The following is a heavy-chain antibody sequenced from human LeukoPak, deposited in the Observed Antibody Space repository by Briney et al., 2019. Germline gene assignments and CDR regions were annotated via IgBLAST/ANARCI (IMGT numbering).Heavy chain of an antibody. D-gene: IGHD4-11*01. Sequence: SETLSLTCTVSGGSINSDDYYWGWIRQPPGKGLEWIGSIYYSGSTYYDPSLKIRVTMSVDTSNNLFSLMLNSVTAADTAVYYCARHSYRNYLGWFDPWGQGTLVTVSS. CDR3: ARHSYRNYLGWFDP. J-gene: IGHJ5*02. V-gene: IGHV4-39*01. CDR1: GGSINSDDYY. CDR2: IYYSGST.